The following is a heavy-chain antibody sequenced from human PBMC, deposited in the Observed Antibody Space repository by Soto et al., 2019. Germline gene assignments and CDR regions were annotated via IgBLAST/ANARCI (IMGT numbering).Heavy chain of an antibody. CDR3: ARHTYDILTGYYSSHHYYMDV. D-gene: IGHD3-9*01. Sequence: PGESLKISCKGSGYSFTSYWIGWVRQMPGKGLEWMGIIYPGDSDTRYSPSFQGQVTISADKSISTAYLQWSSLKASDTAMYYCARHTYDILTGYYSSHHYYMDVWGKGTTVTVSS. J-gene: IGHJ6*03. V-gene: IGHV5-51*01. CDR1: GYSFTSYW. CDR2: IYPGDSDT.